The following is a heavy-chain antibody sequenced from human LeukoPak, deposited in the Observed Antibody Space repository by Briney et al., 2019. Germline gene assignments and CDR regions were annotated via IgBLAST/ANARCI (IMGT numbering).Heavy chain of an antibody. CDR2: IKENGSEK. Sequence: GGSLRLSCADSGFSFSRYWMSWVRQAPGKGLEWVANIKENGSEKYYVDSVKSRVTTSRDKAKNSLYLQMHSLRSEDTAVYSCGTESSGYQWGQGTLVTVSS. CDR3: GTESSGYQ. D-gene: IGHD3-22*01. J-gene: IGHJ4*02. V-gene: IGHV3-7*01. CDR1: GFSFSRYW.